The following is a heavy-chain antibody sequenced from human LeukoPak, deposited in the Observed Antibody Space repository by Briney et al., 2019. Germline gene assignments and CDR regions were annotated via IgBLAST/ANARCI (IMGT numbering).Heavy chain of an antibody. V-gene: IGHV1-2*02. J-gene: IGHJ6*03. CDR3: ARRRRDSSGYLDV. Sequence: ASVKVSCKASGYTFTSYYMHWVRQAPGQGLEWMGWINPNSGGTNYAQKFQGRVTMTRDTSISTAYMELSRLRSDDTAVYYCARRRRDSSGYLDVWGKGTTVTVSS. CDR1: GYTFTSYY. D-gene: IGHD3-22*01. CDR2: INPNSGGT.